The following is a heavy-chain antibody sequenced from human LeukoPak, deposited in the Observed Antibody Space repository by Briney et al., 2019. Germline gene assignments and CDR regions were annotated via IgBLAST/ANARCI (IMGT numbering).Heavy chain of an antibody. V-gene: IGHV7-4-1*02. CDR2: INTNTGNP. Sequence: GASVKVSCKASGYTFTSYGISWVRQAPGQGLEWMGWINTNTGNPTYAQGFTGRFVFSLDTSVSTAYLQISSLKAEDTAVYYCAKFTVTTWAEYFQHWGQGTLVTVSS. D-gene: IGHD4-17*01. J-gene: IGHJ1*01. CDR3: AKFTVTTWAEYFQH. CDR1: GYTFTSYG.